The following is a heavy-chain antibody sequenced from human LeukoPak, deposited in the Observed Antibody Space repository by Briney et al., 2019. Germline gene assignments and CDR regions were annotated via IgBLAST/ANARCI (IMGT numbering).Heavy chain of an antibody. Sequence: GGSLRLSCAASGFTLSTFDMNWVRQAPGKGLEWVSSISTSSRNTYYTDSVKGRFTISRDNAKNTLYLQMNSLRAEDTAVYYCSSGDCCGLTGDVSRSGFDSWGQGTLVTVSS. V-gene: IGHV3-21*04. CDR3: SSGDCCGLTGDVSRSGFDS. CDR1: GFTLSTFD. CDR2: ISTSSRNT. D-gene: IGHD3-9*01. J-gene: IGHJ5*01.